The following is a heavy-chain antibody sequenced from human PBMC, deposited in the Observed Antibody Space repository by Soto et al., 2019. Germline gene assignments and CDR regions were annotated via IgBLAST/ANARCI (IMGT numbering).Heavy chain of an antibody. CDR1: GYTFTSYG. V-gene: IGHV1-18*01. D-gene: IGHD1-20*01. J-gene: IGHJ4*02. CDR3: ARAVQGITGTTYYFDY. Sequence: QVQLVQSGAEVKKPGASVKVSCKASGYTFTSYGISWVRQAPGQGLESMGWTSAYNGNTNYAQKLQGRVTMTTDTSTSTAYMELRSLGSDDTAVYYCARAVQGITGTTYYFDYWGQGTLVTVSS. CDR2: TSAYNGNT.